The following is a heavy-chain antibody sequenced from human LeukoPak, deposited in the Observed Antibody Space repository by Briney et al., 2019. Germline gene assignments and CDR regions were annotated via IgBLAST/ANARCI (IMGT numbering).Heavy chain of an antibody. CDR3: ARGYCSGGSCYSMYYFDY. D-gene: IGHD2-15*01. CDR1: GFTVSSNY. V-gene: IGHV3-53*01. Sequence: HPGGSLRLSCAASGFTVSSNYMSWVRQAPGKGLEWVSVIYSGGSTYYADSVKGQFTISRDNSKNTLYLQMNSLRAEDTAVYYCARGYCSGGSCYSMYYFDYWGQGTLVTVSS. J-gene: IGHJ4*02. CDR2: IYSGGST.